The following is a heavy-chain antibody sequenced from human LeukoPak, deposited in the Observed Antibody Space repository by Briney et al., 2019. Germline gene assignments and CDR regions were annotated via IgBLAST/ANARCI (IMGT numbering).Heavy chain of an antibody. CDR1: GFTFSNYG. CDR2: ITGIVNST. D-gene: IGHD3-22*01. Sequence: GGSLRLSCAASGFTFSNYGMSWVRQAPGKGLEWVSTITGIVNSTFYADSVKGRFTISRDHSKNTLYLQMNSLRAEDTAVYYCARDKVYYYDSSGYSYYWYFDLWGRGTLVTVSS. J-gene: IGHJ2*01. CDR3: ARDKVYYYDSSGYSYYWYFDL. V-gene: IGHV3-23*01.